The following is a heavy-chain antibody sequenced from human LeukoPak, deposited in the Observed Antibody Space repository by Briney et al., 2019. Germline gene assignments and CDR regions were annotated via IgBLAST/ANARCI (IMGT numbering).Heavy chain of an antibody. D-gene: IGHD6-25*01. J-gene: IGHJ5*02. CDR2: VYYRGNT. CDR1: GGSISSGDYY. CDR3: ARVAAHWFDP. Sequence: SETLSLTCTVSGGSISSGDYYWSWVRQSPGKGLEWIGFVYYRGNTYYNPSLKSRVTISIETVKNQFSLRLSSVTAADTAVYYCARVAAHWFDPWGQGTLVTVSS. V-gene: IGHV4-30-4*01.